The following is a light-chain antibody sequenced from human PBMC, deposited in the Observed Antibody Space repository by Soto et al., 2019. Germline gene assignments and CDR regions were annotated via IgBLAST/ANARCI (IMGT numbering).Light chain of an antibody. Sequence: DIQMNQSPSSLYASVRDRDTNTCRASQSISRYLNWYQQKPGKAPKLLIYAASSLQSGVPSRFSGSGSGTDFTLTISSLQPEDFATYYCQQSYSTLALTFGGGTKVDIK. CDR1: QSISRY. V-gene: IGKV1-39*01. CDR2: AAS. J-gene: IGKJ4*01. CDR3: QQSYSTLALT.